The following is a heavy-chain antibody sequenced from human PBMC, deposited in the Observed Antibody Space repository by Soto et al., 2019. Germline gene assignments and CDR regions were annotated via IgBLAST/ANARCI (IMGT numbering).Heavy chain of an antibody. CDR1: GGSISSSNW. V-gene: IGHV4-4*02. CDR3: ASVRGGYYYAMDV. D-gene: IGHD3-10*02. CDR2: IYHSGCT. Sequence: SETLSLTCAVSGGSISSSNWWSWVRQPPGKGLEWIGEIYHSGCTNYNPSLKSRVTISVDKSKNQFSLKLSSVTAADTAVYYCASVRGGYYYAMDVWGQGTTVTVSS. J-gene: IGHJ6*02.